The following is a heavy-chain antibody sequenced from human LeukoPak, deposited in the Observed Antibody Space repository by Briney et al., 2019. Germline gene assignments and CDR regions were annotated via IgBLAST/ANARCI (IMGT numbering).Heavy chain of an antibody. CDR1: GGTFSSYA. Sequence: SVKVSCKASGGTFSSYAISWVRQAPGQGLEWMGRIIPIFGTANYAQKFQGRVTITADKSTSTAYMELSSLGSEDTAVYYCARVPPVNTAGVPYWGQGTLVTVSS. CDR3: ARVPPVNTAGVPY. D-gene: IGHD5-18*01. J-gene: IGHJ4*02. V-gene: IGHV1-69*06. CDR2: IIPIFGTA.